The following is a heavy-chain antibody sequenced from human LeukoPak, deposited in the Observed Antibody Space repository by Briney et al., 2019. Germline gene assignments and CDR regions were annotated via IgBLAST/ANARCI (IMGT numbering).Heavy chain of an antibody. D-gene: IGHD3-22*01. CDR2: IYYSGST. J-gene: IGHJ5*02. Sequence: KPSETLSLTCTVSGGSISSSSYYWGWIRQPPGKGLEWIGSIYYSGSTYYNPSLKSRVTISVDTSKNQFSLKLSSVTAADTAVYYCARDQEYYDSSGYKGWFDPWGQGTLVTVSS. CDR3: ARDQEYYDSSGYKGWFDP. V-gene: IGHV4-39*07. CDR1: GGSISSSSYY.